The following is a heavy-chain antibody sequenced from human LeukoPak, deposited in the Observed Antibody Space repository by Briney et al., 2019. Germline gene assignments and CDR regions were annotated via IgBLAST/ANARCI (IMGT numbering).Heavy chain of an antibody. CDR1: GYTFTGYY. V-gene: IGHV1-2*02. J-gene: IGHJ6*03. CDR2: INPNSGGT. D-gene: IGHD3-22*01. CDR3: ARLFCELLLPSDHLYYMDD. Sequence: VASVKVSCKASGYTFTGYYMHWVRQAPGQGLEWMGWINPNSGGTNYAQQFPGRVTMTRDTSISTAYMELSRLRSNDTAVYDCARLFCELLLPSDHLYYMDDWGKGTAVTVSS.